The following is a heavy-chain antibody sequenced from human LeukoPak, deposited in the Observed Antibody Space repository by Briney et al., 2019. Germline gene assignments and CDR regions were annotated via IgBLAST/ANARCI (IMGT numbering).Heavy chain of an antibody. CDR2: IIPILGIA. J-gene: IGHJ4*02. D-gene: IGHD3-22*01. CDR3: ARSAYYYDSSGYGATFDY. V-gene: IGHV1-69*02. Sequence: SVKVSCKASGVSFRDYTINWVRQAPGQGLEWMGRIIPILGIANYAQKFQGRVTITADKSTSTAYMELSSLRSEDTAVYYCARSAYYYDSSGYGATFDYWGQGTLVTVSS. CDR1: GVSFRDYT.